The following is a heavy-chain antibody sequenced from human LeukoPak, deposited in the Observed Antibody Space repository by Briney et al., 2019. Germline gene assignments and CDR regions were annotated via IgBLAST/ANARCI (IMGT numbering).Heavy chain of an antibody. Sequence: PSETLSLTCTVSGGSISSYYWSWIRQPPGKGLEWIGSIYYSGSTYYNPSLKSRVTISVDTSKNQFSLKLSSVTAADTAVYYCARLGALRDYDFWSGYYDYFDYWGQGTLVTVSS. V-gene: IGHV4-59*05. CDR3: ARLGALRDYDFWSGYYDYFDY. CDR2: IYYSGST. D-gene: IGHD3-3*01. CDR1: GGSISSYY. J-gene: IGHJ4*02.